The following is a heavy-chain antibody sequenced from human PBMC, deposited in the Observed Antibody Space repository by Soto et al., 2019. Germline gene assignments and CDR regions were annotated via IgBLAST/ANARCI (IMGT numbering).Heavy chain of an antibody. CDR2: IYYSGST. D-gene: IGHD2-2*01. Sequence: WTWIRQHPGKGLEWIGYIYYSGSTDYNPSLKSRVIISVDTSKNQFSLKLSSVTAADTAVYYCARDRGYCSSTSCLVLDYWGQGTLVTVSS. V-gene: IGHV4-31*02. J-gene: IGHJ4*02. CDR3: ARDRGYCSSTSCLVLDY.